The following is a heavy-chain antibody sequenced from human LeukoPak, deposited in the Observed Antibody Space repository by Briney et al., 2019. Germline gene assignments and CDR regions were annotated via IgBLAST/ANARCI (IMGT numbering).Heavy chain of an antibody. D-gene: IGHD4-17*01. CDR3: ARAPDYGDYEVAWFDP. CDR2: IYYSGST. V-gene: IGHV4-59*01. CDR1: GGSISSYY. J-gene: IGHJ5*02. Sequence: SETLSLTCTVSGGSISSYYWSWIRQPPGKGLEWIGYIYYSGSTNYNPSLKSRVTISVDTSKNQFPLKLSSVTAADTAVYYCARAPDYGDYEVAWFDPWGQGTLVTVSS.